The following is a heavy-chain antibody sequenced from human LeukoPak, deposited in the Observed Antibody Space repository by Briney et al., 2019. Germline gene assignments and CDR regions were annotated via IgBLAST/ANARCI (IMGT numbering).Heavy chain of an antibody. CDR1: GGSISSGYY. V-gene: IGHV4-38-2*02. J-gene: IGHJ4*02. CDR3: ARDNSITMSY. D-gene: IGHD3-10*02. Sequence: PSETLSLTCTVSGGSISSGYYWGWIRQPPGKGLEWIGSIYHSGSTYYNPSLKSRDTISVDTSKNQFSLKLSSVTAADTAVYYCARDNSITMSYWGQGTLVTVSS. CDR2: IYHSGST.